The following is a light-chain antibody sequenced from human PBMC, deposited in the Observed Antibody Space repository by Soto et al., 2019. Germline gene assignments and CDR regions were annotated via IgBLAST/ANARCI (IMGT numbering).Light chain of an antibody. Sequence: QSALTQPASVSGSPGQSITISCTGTSSDVGGYNFVSWYQQRPGEAPKLIIYEVTNRPSGLFNRFSGSKSGNTASLTISGLQTEDEADYYCSSYTTGSPYVFGTGTKATVL. J-gene: IGLJ1*01. CDR1: SSDVGGYNF. CDR3: SSYTTGSPYV. V-gene: IGLV2-14*01. CDR2: EVT.